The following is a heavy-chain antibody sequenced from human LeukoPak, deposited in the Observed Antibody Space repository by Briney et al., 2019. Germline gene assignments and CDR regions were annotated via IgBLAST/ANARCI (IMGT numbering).Heavy chain of an antibody. V-gene: IGHV1-69-2*01. CDR1: GYTFTDYY. D-gene: IGHD4-11*01. CDR3: ASHPESSNDAFDI. Sequence: GATVKISCKVSGYTFTDYYMHWVQQAPGKGLEWMGLVDPEDGETIYAEKFQGRVTTTADTSTDTAYMELSSLRSEDTAVYYCASHPESSNDAFDIWGQGTMVTVSS. CDR2: VDPEDGET. J-gene: IGHJ3*02.